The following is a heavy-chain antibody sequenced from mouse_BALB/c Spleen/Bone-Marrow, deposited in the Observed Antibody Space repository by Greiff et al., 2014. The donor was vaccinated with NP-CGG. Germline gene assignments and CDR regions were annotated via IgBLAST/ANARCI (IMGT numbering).Heavy chain of an antibody. CDR1: GYSFTAYT. CDR2: INPYNGGT. CDR3: ASWSTTGAMDY. D-gene: IGHD5-1*01. V-gene: IGHV1-18*01. Sequence: DVHLVESGPELVKPGASMRISCRASGYSFTAYTMNWVKQSHGENLEWIGLINPYNGGTSYNQKFKGKATLTVDKSSSTAYMELLSLTSEDSAVYYCASWSTTGAMDYWGQGTSVTVSS. J-gene: IGHJ4*01.